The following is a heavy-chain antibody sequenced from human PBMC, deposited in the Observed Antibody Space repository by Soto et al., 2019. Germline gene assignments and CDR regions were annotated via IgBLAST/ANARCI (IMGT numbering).Heavy chain of an antibody. V-gene: IGHV3-48*02. CDR2: ISSSSSTI. J-gene: IGHJ6*02. CDR1: GFTFSSYS. D-gene: IGHD3-9*01. Sequence: GGSLRLSCAASGFTFSSYSMNWVRQAPGKGLEWVSYISSSSSTIYYADSVKGRFTISRDNAKNSLYLQMNSLRDEDTAVYYCAREYYDIMTGYSIYGMDVWGQGTTVTVSS. CDR3: AREYYDIMTGYSIYGMDV.